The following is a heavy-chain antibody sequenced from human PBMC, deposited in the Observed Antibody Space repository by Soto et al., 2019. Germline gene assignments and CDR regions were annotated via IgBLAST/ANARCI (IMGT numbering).Heavy chain of an antibody. D-gene: IGHD2-21*02. CDR3: ARVCSCGGDCYPVWIDY. V-gene: IGHV3-11*05. J-gene: IGHJ4*02. CDR1: GFTFSDYY. CDR2: ISSSSSYT. Sequence: QVQLVESGGGLVKPGGSQRLSCAASGFTFSDYYMSWIRQAPGKGLEWVSHISSSSSYTNYADSVKGRFTIPRDNAKNSLYLQMNSLRAEDTAVYYCARVCSCGGDCYPVWIDYWGQGTLVTVSS.